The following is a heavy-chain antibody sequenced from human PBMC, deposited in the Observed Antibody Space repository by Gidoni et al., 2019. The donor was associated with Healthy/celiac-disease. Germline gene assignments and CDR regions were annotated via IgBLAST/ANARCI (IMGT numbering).Heavy chain of an antibody. D-gene: IGHD2-15*01. Sequence: QVQLQESGPGLVKPSGTLSLTCAVSGGSISSSNWWSWVRQPPGKGLEWIGEIYHSGSTNYNPSLKSRVTISVDKSKNQFSLKLSSVTAADTAVYYCARDIVVVVATTSAYYFDYWGQGTLVTVSS. J-gene: IGHJ4*02. CDR1: GGSISSSNW. V-gene: IGHV4-4*02. CDR3: ARDIVVVVATTSAYYFDY. CDR2: IYHSGST.